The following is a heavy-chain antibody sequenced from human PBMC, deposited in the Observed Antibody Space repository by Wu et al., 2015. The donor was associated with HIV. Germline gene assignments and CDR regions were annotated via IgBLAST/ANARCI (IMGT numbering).Heavy chain of an antibody. Sequence: QVQLVQSGAEVKKPGASMKVSCKASGYTFSDYYIQWVRQAPGQGLEWMGWINPNSGGTNYAQNFEDRVTMTRDTSITTVYMELSSLRSDDTAVYYCARDKRGYDVLTGYYIYFDNWGQGTLVTVSA. J-gene: IGHJ4*02. D-gene: IGHD3-9*01. V-gene: IGHV1-2*02. CDR3: ARDKRGYDVLTGYYIYFDN. CDR1: GYTFSDYY. CDR2: INPNSGGT.